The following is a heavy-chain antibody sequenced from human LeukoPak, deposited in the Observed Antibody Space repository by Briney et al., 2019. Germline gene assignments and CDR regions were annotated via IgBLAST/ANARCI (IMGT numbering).Heavy chain of an antibody. CDR1: GFTFDDYG. CDR3: ARDHSLVYYYYMDV. J-gene: IGHJ6*03. CDR2: INWNGGST. Sequence: GGSLRLSCAASGFTFDDYGMSWVRQAPGKGLEWVSGINWNGGSTGYADSVKGRITISRDNAKNSLYLQMNSLRAEDTALYYCARDHSLVYYYYMDVWGKGTTVTVSS. V-gene: IGHV3-20*04. D-gene: IGHD3-16*02.